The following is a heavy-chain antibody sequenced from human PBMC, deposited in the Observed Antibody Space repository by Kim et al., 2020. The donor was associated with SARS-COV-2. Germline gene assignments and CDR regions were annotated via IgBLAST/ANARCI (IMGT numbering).Heavy chain of an antibody. CDR1: GFTFSSYA. CDR3: ARDEDYGNHYYYGMDV. Sequence: GSLRLSCAASGFTFSSYAMHWVRQAPGKGLEWVAVISYDGSNKYYADSVKGRFTISRDNSKNTLYLQMNSLRAEDTAVYYCARDEDYGNHYYYGMDVWGQGTTVTVSS. J-gene: IGHJ6*02. CDR2: ISYDGSNK. D-gene: IGHD3-16*01. V-gene: IGHV3-30-3*01.